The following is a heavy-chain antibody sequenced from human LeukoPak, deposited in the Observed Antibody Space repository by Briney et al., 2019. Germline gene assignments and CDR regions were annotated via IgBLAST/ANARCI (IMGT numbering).Heavy chain of an antibody. CDR2: IIPIFGTA. V-gene: IGHV1-69*13. CDR1: GGTFSSYA. J-gene: IGHJ4*02. D-gene: IGHD2-2*01. Sequence: SVKVSCKASGGTFSSYAISWVRQAPGQGLEWMGGIIPIFGTANYAQKFQGRVTITADESTSSAYMELSSLRSEDTAVYSCARERGLSGYCSSTSCYLDYWGQGTLVTVSS. CDR3: ARERGLSGYCSSTSCYLDY.